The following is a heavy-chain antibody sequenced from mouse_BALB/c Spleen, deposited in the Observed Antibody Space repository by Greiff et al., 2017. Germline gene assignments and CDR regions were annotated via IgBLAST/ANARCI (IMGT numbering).Heavy chain of an antibody. CDR2: IFPGTGTT. CDR3: ARDLGRFAY. V-gene: IGHV1S132*01. J-gene: IGHJ3*01. Sequence: VQLQQSGAELVKPGASVKLSCKTSGYTFTSYWIQWVKQRPGQGLGWIGEIFPGTGTTYYNEKFKGKATLTIDKSSSTAYMQLSSLTSEDSAVYYCARDLGRFAYWGQGTLVTVSA. D-gene: IGHD4-1*01. CDR1: GYTFTSYW.